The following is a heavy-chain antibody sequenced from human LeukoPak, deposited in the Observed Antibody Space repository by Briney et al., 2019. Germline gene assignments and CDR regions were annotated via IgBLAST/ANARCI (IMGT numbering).Heavy chain of an antibody. Sequence: SETLSLTCTVSGGSISSGDYYSGWIRQPPGKGLEWIGYISYSGSTYYSPSLKSRITISVDTSKNQFSLRLTSVTAADTAVYYCARDLSGPNYYYYYMDVWGKGTPVTVSS. D-gene: IGHD3-3*01. J-gene: IGHJ6*03. V-gene: IGHV4-30-4*08. CDR3: ARDLSGPNYYYYYMDV. CDR2: ISYSGST. CDR1: GGSISSGDYY.